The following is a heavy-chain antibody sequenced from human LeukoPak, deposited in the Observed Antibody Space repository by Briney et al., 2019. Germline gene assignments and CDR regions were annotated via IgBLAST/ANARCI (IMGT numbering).Heavy chain of an antibody. CDR1: GGSVSSGSYY. V-gene: IGHV4-61*01. CDR2: IYYSGST. Sequence: SETLSLTCTVSGGSVSSGSYYWSWIRQPPGKGLEWIGYIYYSGSTNYNPSLKSRVTISVDTPKNQFSLKLSSVTAADTAVYYRARVGNWFDPWGQGTLVTVSS. D-gene: IGHD3-16*01. J-gene: IGHJ5*02. CDR3: ARVGNWFDP.